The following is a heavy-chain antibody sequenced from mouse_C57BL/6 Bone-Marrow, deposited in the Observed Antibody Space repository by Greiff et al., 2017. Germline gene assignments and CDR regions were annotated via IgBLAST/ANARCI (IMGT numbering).Heavy chain of an antibody. CDR1: GYSFTGYY. D-gene: IGHD2-5*01. V-gene: IGHV1-42*01. CDR3: ARGAYYSNYVGY. Sequence: EVQLQQSGPELVKPGASVKISCKASGYSFTGYYMNWVKQSPEKSLEWIGEINPSTGGTTYNQKFKAKATLTVDQSSSTAYMQLKGLTSEDSAVYYCARGAYYSNYVGYWGQGTTLTVSS. J-gene: IGHJ2*01. CDR2: INPSTGGT.